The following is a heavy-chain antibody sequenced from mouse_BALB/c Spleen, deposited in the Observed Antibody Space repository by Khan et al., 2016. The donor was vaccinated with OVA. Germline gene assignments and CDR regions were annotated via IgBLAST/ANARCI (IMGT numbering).Heavy chain of an antibody. CDR1: GFSLTGYG. D-gene: IGHD1-1*02. J-gene: IGHJ1*01. V-gene: IGHV2-6-7*01. Sequence: VQLHESGPGLVAPSQSLSITCTVSGFSLTGYGVNWVRQSPGEGLEWLGMIWGDGNTGYNLALKSRLSISKDNYKSQVFLKMNSLQTDDTARYYCAIAVGGSYDCCFAVWGAGTRVTVSS. CDR2: IWGDGNT. CDR3: AIAVGGSYDCCFAV.